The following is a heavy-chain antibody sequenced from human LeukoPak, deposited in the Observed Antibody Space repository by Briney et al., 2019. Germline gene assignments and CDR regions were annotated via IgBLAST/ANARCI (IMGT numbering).Heavy chain of an antibody. V-gene: IGHV3-74*01. J-gene: IGHJ6*03. CDR2: INGDGTAI. CDR1: GFTFSDFW. Sequence: GGSLRLSCAASGFTFSDFWMHWVRQAPGKGLMWVSRINGDGTAIRYADSVKGRFTMSRDNAKNTLFLQMNSLRAEDTAVYYCAKDASIAARLDYYYYMDVWGKGTTVTVSS. CDR3: AKDASIAARLDYYYYMDV. D-gene: IGHD6-6*01.